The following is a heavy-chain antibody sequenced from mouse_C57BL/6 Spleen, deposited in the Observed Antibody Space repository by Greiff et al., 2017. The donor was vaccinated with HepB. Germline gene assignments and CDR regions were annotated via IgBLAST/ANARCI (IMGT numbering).Heavy chain of an antibody. CDR2: IYPGSGNS. Sequence: QVQLKQSGAELVRPGASVKLSCKASGYTFTDYYINWVKQRPGQGLEWIARIYPGSGNSYYNEKFKGKATLTAEKSSSTAYMQLSSLTSEDSAVYFCARSVAYWGQGTLVTVSA. J-gene: IGHJ3*01. CDR1: GYTFTDYY. CDR3: ARSVAY. V-gene: IGHV1-76*01.